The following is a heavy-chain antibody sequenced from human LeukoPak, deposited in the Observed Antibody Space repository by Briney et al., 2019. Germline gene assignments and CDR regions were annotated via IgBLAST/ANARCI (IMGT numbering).Heavy chain of an antibody. CDR3: ARDLRTFDY. Sequence: GGSLRLSCAASGFTFSSYSMNWVRQAPGKGREGGSAISSSSSYIYYADSVKGRFTISRDNPKNSLYLQMNSLRAEDTAVYYCARDLRTFDYWGQGTLVTVSS. V-gene: IGHV3-21*01. CDR2: ISSSSSYI. J-gene: IGHJ4*02. CDR1: GFTFSSYS.